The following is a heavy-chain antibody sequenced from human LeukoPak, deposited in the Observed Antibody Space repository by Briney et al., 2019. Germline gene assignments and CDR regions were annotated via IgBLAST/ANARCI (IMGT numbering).Heavy chain of an antibody. CDR3: ARENPALDAFDI. V-gene: IGHV4-61*08. J-gene: IGHJ3*02. CDR1: GGSISSGDYY. Sequence: SETLSLTCTVSGGSISSGDYYWSWIRQPPGKGLEWIGYIFYSGSTNYNPSLKSRVTISVDASKNQFSLKLSSVTAADTAVYYCARENPALDAFDIWGQGTMVTVSS. CDR2: IFYSGST.